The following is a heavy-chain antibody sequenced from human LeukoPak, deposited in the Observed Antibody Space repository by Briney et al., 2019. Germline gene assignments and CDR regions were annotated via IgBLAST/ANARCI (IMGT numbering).Heavy chain of an antibody. CDR2: MNPNSGNT. CDR3: ARGGYCTNGVCYTDYYYGMDV. CDR1: GYTFTSYD. D-gene: IGHD2-8*01. Sequence: ASVKVSCKASGYTFTSYDINWVRQATGQGLEWMGWMNPNSGNTGYAQKFQGRVTMTRNTSISTAYMELSSLRSEDTAVYYCARGGYCTNGVCYTDYYYGMDVWDQGTTVTVSS. J-gene: IGHJ6*02. V-gene: IGHV1-8*01.